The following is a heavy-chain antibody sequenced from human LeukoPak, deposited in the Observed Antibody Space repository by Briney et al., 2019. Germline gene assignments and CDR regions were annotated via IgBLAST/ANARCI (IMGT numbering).Heavy chain of an antibody. CDR3: AKMGGHIYDSATYDPLWLDH. Sequence: SETLSLTCTVAGVSMRPKYWSWVRQAPRKGLEWIGYVYHSGRTNVGPSLKSRATILIDTSKNQFSLKLTSVTAADTALYYCAKMGGHIYDSATYDPLWLDHSDQGIQVTVSS. D-gene: IGHD2/OR15-2a*01. CDR1: GVSMRPKY. J-gene: IGHJ5*02. CDR2: VYHSGRT. V-gene: IGHV4-59*13.